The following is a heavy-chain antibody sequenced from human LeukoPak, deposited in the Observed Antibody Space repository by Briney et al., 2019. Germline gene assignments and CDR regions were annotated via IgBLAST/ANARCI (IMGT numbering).Heavy chain of an antibody. CDR3: AKEGTYSYYYYMDV. V-gene: IGHV3-7*03. CDR1: GFTFSSYW. J-gene: IGHJ6*03. CDR2: IKQDGSEK. D-gene: IGHD2-21*01. Sequence: ESGGSLRLSCAASGFTFSSYWMSWVRQAPGKGLEWVANIKQDGSEKYYVDSVKGRFTIPRDNAKNSLYLQMNSLRAEDTAVYYCAKEGTYSYYYYMDVWGKGTTVTVSS.